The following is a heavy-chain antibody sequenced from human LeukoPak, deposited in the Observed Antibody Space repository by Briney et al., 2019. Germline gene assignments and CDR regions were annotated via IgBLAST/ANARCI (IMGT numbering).Heavy chain of an antibody. V-gene: IGHV4-34*01. D-gene: IGHD5-12*01. CDR1: VGSFSGYY. CDR2: INHSGST. Sequence: PSETLSLTCAVHVGSFSGYYWSWIRQPPGKGLEWIGEINHSGSTNYNTSLKSRVTISVDTSKNHFSLKLSSVTAADTAVYYCARGRTGSNSGYEPLDYWGQGTLVTVSS. J-gene: IGHJ4*02. CDR3: ARGRTGSNSGYEPLDY.